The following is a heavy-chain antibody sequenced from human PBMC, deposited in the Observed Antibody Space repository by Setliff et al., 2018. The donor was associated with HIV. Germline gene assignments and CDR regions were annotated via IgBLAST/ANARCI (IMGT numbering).Heavy chain of an antibody. Sequence: ASVKVSCKASGYTFTTYAIHWVRQAPGQRLEFMGWINAGNGTTKYSQRFQGRVTITIDTSASTAYMELNSLRSEETAVYYCIIAYSSGWLAPMGFDSWGQGTLVTVSS. D-gene: IGHD6-19*01. CDR2: INAGNGTT. J-gene: IGHJ4*02. CDR1: GYTFTTYA. V-gene: IGHV1-3*01. CDR3: IIAYSSGWLAPMGFDS.